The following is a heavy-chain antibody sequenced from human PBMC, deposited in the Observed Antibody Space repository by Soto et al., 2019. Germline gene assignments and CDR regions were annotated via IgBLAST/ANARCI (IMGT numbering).Heavy chain of an antibody. CDR1: GFTFSSYA. V-gene: IGHV3-30-3*01. CDR3: ARDSTSRYFDL. Sequence: QVQLVESGGGVVQPGRSLRLSCAASGFTFSSYAMHWVRQAPGKGLEWVAVISYDGSNKYYADSVKGRFTISRDNSKNTLYLQMNRLRAEDTAVYYCARDSTSRYFDLWGRGTLVTVSS. J-gene: IGHJ2*01. CDR2: ISYDGSNK.